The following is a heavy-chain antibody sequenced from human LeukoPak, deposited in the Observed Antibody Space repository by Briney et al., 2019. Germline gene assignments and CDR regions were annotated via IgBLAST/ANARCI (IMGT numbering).Heavy chain of an antibody. J-gene: IGHJ4*02. V-gene: IGHV4-59*01. CDR2: IYYSGST. CDR3: ARVRHYYGSDSYYNPTYYFDY. CDR1: GGSISSYY. Sequence: SETLSLTCTVSGGSISSYYWSCTRQPPGKGLEWIGYIYYSGSTNYDPSLKSRVTISVDTSKNQFSLKLSSVTAADTAVYYCARVRHYYGSDSYYNPTYYFDYWGQGTLVTVSS. D-gene: IGHD3-10*01.